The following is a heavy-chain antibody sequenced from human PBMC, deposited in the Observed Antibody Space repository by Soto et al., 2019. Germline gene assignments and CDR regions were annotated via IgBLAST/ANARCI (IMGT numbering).Heavy chain of an antibody. D-gene: IGHD2-15*01. Sequence: SVKVSCKASGGAFSGYTFNWVRQAPGQGLEWMGRLIPAVGQANNAQKFQGRLTITADESASTVYMDLSSLTSEDTAVYFCAGGAVHTPTWMGAWGQGTLVTVSS. J-gene: IGHJ5*02. CDR1: GGAFSGYT. V-gene: IGHV1-69*08. CDR2: LIPAVGQA. CDR3: AGGAVHTPTWMGA.